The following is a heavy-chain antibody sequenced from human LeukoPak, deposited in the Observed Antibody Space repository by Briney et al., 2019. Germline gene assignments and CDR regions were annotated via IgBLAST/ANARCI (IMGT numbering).Heavy chain of an antibody. Sequence: ASVKVSCKASGYTFTSYDINWVRQATGQGLEWMGWMNPNSGNTGYAQKFQGRVTMTRNTSISTAYMELSSLRSEDTPVYYCARGEGPADNYYDSGSYYYWGQGTLVTVSS. D-gene: IGHD3-10*01. CDR1: GYTFTSYD. CDR3: ARGEGPADNYYDSGSYYY. CDR2: MNPNSGNT. J-gene: IGHJ4*02. V-gene: IGHV1-8*01.